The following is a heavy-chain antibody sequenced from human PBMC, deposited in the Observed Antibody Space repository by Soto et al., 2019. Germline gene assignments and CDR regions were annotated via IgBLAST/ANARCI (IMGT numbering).Heavy chain of an antibody. CDR1: GFTFSSYS. J-gene: IGHJ6*02. CDR2: ISTGSSYI. D-gene: IGHD6-13*01. CDR3: ARDPYSSSWGGMDV. V-gene: IGHV3-21*01. Sequence: EVQLVESGGGLVKPGGSLRLSCAASGFTFSSYSMNWVRQAPGKGLEWVSSISTGSSYIYYADPVKGRFTISRDNAKNSLYLQMNSLRAEDTAVYYCARDPYSSSWGGMDVWGQGTTVTVSS.